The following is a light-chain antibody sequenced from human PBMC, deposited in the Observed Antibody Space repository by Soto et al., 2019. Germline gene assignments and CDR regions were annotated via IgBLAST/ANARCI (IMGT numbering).Light chain of an antibody. CDR3: QQYGSSRT. V-gene: IGKV3-20*01. J-gene: IGKJ1*01. CDR1: QSVGTY. Sequence: EVVLTQSPATLSLSPGERASLSCRASQSVGTYLALYQQKPGQPPRLLIYDASNRATGIPARFIGSGSGADFTLTISRLEPEDFAVYYCQQYGSSRTFGQGTKVDIK. CDR2: DAS.